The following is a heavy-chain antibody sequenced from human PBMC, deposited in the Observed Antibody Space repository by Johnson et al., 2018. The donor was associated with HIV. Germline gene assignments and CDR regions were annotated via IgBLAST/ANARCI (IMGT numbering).Heavy chain of an antibody. V-gene: IGHV3-66*01. Sequence: VQLVESGGGVVQPEKSLRLSCAASGFTFSSYALHWVRQAPGKGLEWVAVIYSGGSTYYADSVKGRFTISRDNSKNTLYLQMNSLRAEDTAVDYCARDWEQQQPGAFDIWGQGTMVTVSS. CDR2: IYSGGST. CDR1: GFTFSSYA. CDR3: ARDWEQQQPGAFDI. D-gene: IGHD6-13*01. J-gene: IGHJ3*02.